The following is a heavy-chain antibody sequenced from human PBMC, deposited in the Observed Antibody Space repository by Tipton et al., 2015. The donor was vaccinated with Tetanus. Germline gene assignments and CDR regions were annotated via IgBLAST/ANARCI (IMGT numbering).Heavy chain of an antibody. CDR1: GGSISSGGYY. CDR2: IYYSGGT. V-gene: IGHV4-31*02. D-gene: IGHD6-6*01. CDR3: ARSYDSSSSDY. Sequence: LRLSCTVSGGSISSGGYYWSWIRQHPGKGLEWIGYIYYSGGTYYSPSLKSRVTISVDTSKNQFSLKLSSVTAADTAVYYCARSYDSSSSDYWGQGTLVTVSS. J-gene: IGHJ4*02.